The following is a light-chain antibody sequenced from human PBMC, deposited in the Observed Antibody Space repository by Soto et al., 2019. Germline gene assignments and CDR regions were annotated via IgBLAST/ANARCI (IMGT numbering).Light chain of an antibody. CDR2: AAS. V-gene: IGKV1-39*01. J-gene: IGKJ2*01. Sequence: DIQVTQSPSSLSASVGDRVTITCRASQSIGTYLKWYQQKPGKAPKLLIYAASSLQSGVPSRFSGGGSGTDFTLTISSLQPEDFATYYCQQSYSTPYTFGQGTKLEIK. CDR3: QQSYSTPYT. CDR1: QSIGTY.